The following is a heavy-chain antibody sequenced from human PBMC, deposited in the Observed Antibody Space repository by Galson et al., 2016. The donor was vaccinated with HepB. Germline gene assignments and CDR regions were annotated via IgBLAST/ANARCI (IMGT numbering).Heavy chain of an antibody. CDR3: SKGAEGGMDV. CDR1: GFTFSGYT. Sequence: SLRLSCAASGFTFSGYTMHWVRQAPGKGLEWVAVIWFDGSKDYYADSVQGRFTVSRDNSKRTMDLQMRSLRGDDTAVYYCSKGAEGGMDVWGRGTTVTVSS. CDR2: IWFDGSKD. V-gene: IGHV3-33*06. J-gene: IGHJ6*02. D-gene: IGHD2-15*01.